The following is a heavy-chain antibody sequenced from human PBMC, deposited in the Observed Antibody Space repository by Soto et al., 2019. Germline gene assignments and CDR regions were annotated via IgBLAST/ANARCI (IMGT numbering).Heavy chain of an antibody. CDR3: VRGVLA. J-gene: IGHJ4*02. CDR1: GGSISSGAYY. CDR2: ISYSGST. V-gene: IGHV4-31*03. D-gene: IGHD3-16*01. Sequence: QVQLQESGPGLVKPSQTLSLTCTVSGGSISSGAYYWSWIRQHPGKGLEWIGFISYSGSTYYNPSLKNRVTISVDTSKNQFALKLSSVTAADTAVYYCVRGVLAWGQGTLVTVSS.